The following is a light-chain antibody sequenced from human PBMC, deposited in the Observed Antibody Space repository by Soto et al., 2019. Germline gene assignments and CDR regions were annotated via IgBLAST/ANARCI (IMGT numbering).Light chain of an antibody. CDR2: LAS. J-gene: IGKJ5*01. CDR1: QIIDKY. V-gene: IGKV1-39*01. Sequence: IHMTQSPSSLSASLGDRVTITCRASQIIDKYVDWYQQKPGKAPNLLIHLASTLQSGVPSRFSGSGSGTDFTLTISGLQPEDFATYYCKHSYNTPITFGQGTRLEI. CDR3: KHSYNTPIT.